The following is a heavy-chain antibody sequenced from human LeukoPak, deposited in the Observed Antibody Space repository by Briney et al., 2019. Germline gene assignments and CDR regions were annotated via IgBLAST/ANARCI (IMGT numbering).Heavy chain of an antibody. Sequence: GGSLRLSCAASGFTFDDYAMHWVRQAPGKGLVWVSRINTDGSSTSYADSVKGRFTISRDNAKNTLYLQMNSLRAEDTAVYYCARVPHIAARPFDYWGQGTLVTVSS. CDR3: ARVPHIAARPFDY. CDR2: INTDGSST. J-gene: IGHJ4*02. D-gene: IGHD6-6*01. V-gene: IGHV3-74*01. CDR1: GFTFDDYA.